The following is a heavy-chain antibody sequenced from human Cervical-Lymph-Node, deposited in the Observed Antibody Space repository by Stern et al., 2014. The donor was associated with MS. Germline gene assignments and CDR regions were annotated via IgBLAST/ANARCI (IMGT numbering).Heavy chain of an antibody. CDR2: INTNTGNP. J-gene: IGHJ4*02. CDR1: GYTFSRYA. V-gene: IGHV7-4-1*02. CDR3: ARETDTSGYYFDH. Sequence: VQLVESGSELRKPGASVNISCKASGYTFSRYAVNWLRQVPGQVLEWMGWINTNTGNPTYARGLTGRFFFSLDTSVTTAYPQISSLKADDTAIYYCARETDTSGYYFDHWGQGVLVTVSS. D-gene: IGHD3-22*01.